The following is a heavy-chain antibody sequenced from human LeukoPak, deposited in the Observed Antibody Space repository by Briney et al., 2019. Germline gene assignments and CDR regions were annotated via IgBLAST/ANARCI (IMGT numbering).Heavy chain of an antibody. Sequence: PGGSLRLSCAASGFTFSSYAMSWVRQAPGKGLELVSAISGSGGSTYYADSVKGRFTISRDNSKNTLYLQMNSLRAEDTAVYYCAKDNGYSSTREDYWGQGTLVTVSS. V-gene: IGHV3-23*01. D-gene: IGHD6-13*01. J-gene: IGHJ4*02. CDR3: AKDNGYSSTREDY. CDR2: ISGSGGST. CDR1: GFTFSSYA.